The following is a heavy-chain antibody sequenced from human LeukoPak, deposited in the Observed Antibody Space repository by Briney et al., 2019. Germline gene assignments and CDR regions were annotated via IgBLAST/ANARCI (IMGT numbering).Heavy chain of an antibody. V-gene: IGHV1-18*01. CDR1: GYTFTSYG. CDR3: ARVYNWNDIDYYYYYMDV. CDR2: ISAYNGNT. Sequence: ASVKVSCKASGYTFTSYGISWVRQAPGQGLEWMGWISAYNGNTNYAQKLQGRVTMTTDTSTSTAYMELRSLRSDDTAVYYCARVYNWNDIDYYYYYMDVWGKGTTVTISS. J-gene: IGHJ6*03. D-gene: IGHD1-1*01.